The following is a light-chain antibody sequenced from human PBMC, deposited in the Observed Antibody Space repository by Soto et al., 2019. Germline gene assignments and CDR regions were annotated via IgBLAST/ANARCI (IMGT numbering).Light chain of an antibody. Sequence: QSALTQPRSVSGSPGQSVTISYTGTSSDVGGYNYVSWYQQHPGKAPKLMIYEVSKRPSGVPDRFSGSKSGNTASLTISGLQAEDEADYYCCSYAGSYTYVFGTGTKLTVL. CDR2: EVS. CDR3: CSYAGSYTYV. CDR1: SSDVGGYNY. J-gene: IGLJ1*01. V-gene: IGLV2-11*01.